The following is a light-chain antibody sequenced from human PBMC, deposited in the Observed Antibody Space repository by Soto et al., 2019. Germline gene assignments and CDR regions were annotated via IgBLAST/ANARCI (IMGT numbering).Light chain of an antibody. V-gene: IGKV3D-15*01. CDR1: QSITSA. Sequence: EIVMTQSPATLSVSPGETTRLPCRACQSITSAVAWYQQKVGQTPRLLIHGASTRATGIAARFSGSGSGTEFTLTSSGLQSEDFATYYCQQYNNWPVTFGGGTKVDIK. CDR2: GAS. J-gene: IGKJ4*01. CDR3: QQYNNWPVT.